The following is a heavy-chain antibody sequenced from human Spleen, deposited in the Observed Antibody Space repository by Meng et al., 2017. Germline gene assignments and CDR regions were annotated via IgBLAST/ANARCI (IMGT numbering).Heavy chain of an antibody. Sequence: QVQLQPWGEGLLKPSETLSLTCVVSGGAFSDYYWSWTRQPPGKGLEWIGEINHRGNTNYNSFLESRVTISVDTSQNSLSLKLSSVTAADSAVYYCARGPTTVAHDFDYWGQGTLVTVSS. CDR2: INHRGNT. J-gene: IGHJ4*02. CDR1: GGAFSDYY. V-gene: IGHV4-34*01. CDR3: ARGPTTVAHDFDY. D-gene: IGHD4-11*01.